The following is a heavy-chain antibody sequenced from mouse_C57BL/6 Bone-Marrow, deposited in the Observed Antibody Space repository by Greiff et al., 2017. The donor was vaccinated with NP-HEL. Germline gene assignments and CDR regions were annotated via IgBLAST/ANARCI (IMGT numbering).Heavy chain of an antibody. CDR2: INPNNGGT. J-gene: IGHJ4*01. Sequence: EVQLQQSGPELVKPGASVKMSCKASGYTFTDYNMHWVKQSHGKSLEWIGYINPNNGGTSYNQKFKGKATLTVNKSSSTAYMELRSLTSEDSAVYYCARSIRGDSSGAKAMDYWGQGTSVTVSS. D-gene: IGHD3-2*02. CDR1: GYTFTDYN. V-gene: IGHV1-22*01. CDR3: ARSIRGDSSGAKAMDY.